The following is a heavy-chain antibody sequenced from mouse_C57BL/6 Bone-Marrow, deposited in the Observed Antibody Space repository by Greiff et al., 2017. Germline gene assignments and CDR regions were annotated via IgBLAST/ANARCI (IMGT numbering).Heavy chain of an antibody. CDR2: IYPRVGST. V-gene: IGHV1-85*01. Sequence: QVQLKHSGPELVKPGASVKLSCKASGYTFTSYDINWVKRRPGQGLEWIGWIYPRVGSTKYNEKFKGKATLTVDTSSSTAYMELHSLTSEDSAVYFCARDWFAYWGQGTLVTVSA. CDR1: GYTFTSYD. CDR3: ARDWFAY. J-gene: IGHJ3*01.